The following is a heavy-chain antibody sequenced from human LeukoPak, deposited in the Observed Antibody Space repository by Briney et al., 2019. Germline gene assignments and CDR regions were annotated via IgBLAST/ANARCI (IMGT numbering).Heavy chain of an antibody. CDR2: IIISDGRT. CDR3: ATDVDNIPLQH. Sequence: GGSLRLSCAASGFTFNTYAMHWVRQAPGKGLEWLSSIIISDGRTYYPGSVKGRVTISRDISKNTLYLHMISLRAEDTAVYYCATDVDNIPLQHWGQGTLVTVSS. D-gene: IGHD2-2*02. J-gene: IGHJ4*02. V-gene: IGHV3-23*01. CDR1: GFTFNTYA.